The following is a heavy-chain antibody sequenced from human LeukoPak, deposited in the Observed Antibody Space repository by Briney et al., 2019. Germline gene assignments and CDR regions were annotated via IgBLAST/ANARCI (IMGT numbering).Heavy chain of an antibody. Sequence: SETLSLTCAVYGGSFSGYYWSWIRQPPGKGLEWIGEINHSGSTNYNPSLKSRVTISVDTSKNQFSLKLSSATAADTAVYYCAISPGIAAAGFDYWGQGTLVTVSS. J-gene: IGHJ4*02. CDR2: INHSGST. CDR3: AISPGIAAAGFDY. D-gene: IGHD6-13*01. CDR1: GGSFSGYY. V-gene: IGHV4-34*01.